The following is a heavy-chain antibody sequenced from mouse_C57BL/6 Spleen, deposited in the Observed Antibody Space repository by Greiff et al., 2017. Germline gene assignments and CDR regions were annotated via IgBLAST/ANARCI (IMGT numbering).Heavy chain of an antibody. J-gene: IGHJ3*01. D-gene: IGHD1-1*01. CDR3: ARKCYGSSTAWFAY. Sequence: EVKLQQSGPELVKPGASVKISCKASGYTFTDYYMNWVKQSHGKSLEWIGDINPNNGGTSYNQKFKGKATLTVDKSSSTAYMELRSLTSEDSAVYYCARKCYGSSTAWFAYWGQGTLVTVSA. CDR2: INPNNGGT. V-gene: IGHV1-26*01. CDR1: GYTFTDYY.